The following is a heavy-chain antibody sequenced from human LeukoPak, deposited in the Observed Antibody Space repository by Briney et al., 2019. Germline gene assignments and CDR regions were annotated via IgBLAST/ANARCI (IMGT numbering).Heavy chain of an antibody. V-gene: IGHV3-23*01. CDR3: ARLMDNDY. D-gene: IGHD2-8*01. Sequence: GGSLRLSCAASGCTFSSCAMSWVRQAPGMGLEWVSAVTGTGGSTYYADSVKGRFTIFRDNAKNSLYLQMNSLRAEDTAVYYCARLMDNDYWGQGTLVTVSS. J-gene: IGHJ4*02. CDR2: VTGTGGST. CDR1: GCTFSSCA.